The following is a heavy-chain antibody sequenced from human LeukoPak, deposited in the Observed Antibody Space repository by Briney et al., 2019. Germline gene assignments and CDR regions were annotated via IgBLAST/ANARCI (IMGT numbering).Heavy chain of an antibody. CDR1: GYTFTSYY. CDR3: ATDPLRPAQVGAKAWD. V-gene: IGHV1-46*01. D-gene: IGHD1-26*01. Sequence: ASVKVSCKASGYTFTSYYMHWVRQAPGQGLEWMGIINPSGGSTSYAQKFQGRVTMTEDTSTDTAYMELSSLRSEDTAVYYCATDPLRPAQVGAKAWDWGQGTLVTVSS. J-gene: IGHJ4*02. CDR2: INPSGGST.